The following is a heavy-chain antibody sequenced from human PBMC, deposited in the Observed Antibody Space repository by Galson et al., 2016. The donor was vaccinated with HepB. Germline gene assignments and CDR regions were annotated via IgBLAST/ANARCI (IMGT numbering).Heavy chain of an antibody. CDR2: LYNGRT. J-gene: IGHJ6*04. Sequence: SETLSLTCTVSGGSISSSTYYWGWIRQPPGKGLEWIGSLYNGRTYYNPSLKSRVTISVDTSKNQFSLKLSSVTAADTAVYYCATLDFWSDYFYYGMDVWGKGTTVTVSS. D-gene: IGHD3-3*01. V-gene: IGHV4-39*01. CDR3: ATLDFWSDYFYYGMDV. CDR1: GGSISSSTYY.